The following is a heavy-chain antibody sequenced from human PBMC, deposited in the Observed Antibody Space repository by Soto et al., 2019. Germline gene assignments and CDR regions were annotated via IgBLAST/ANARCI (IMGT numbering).Heavy chain of an antibody. J-gene: IGHJ4*02. CDR1: GYSFTSYY. D-gene: IGHD3-16*02. CDR3: AVSAFDY. V-gene: IGHV1-46*01. CDR2: INPSGDDR. Sequence: QVQLLQSGTEVKKPGASVNISCKTSGYSFTSYYLHWVRQAPGQGLEWMGIINPSGDDRSYAQKFQGRVTMTWDKSTSSAHMELTSLKFEDTAVYYCAVSAFDYWGQGTLVTVSS.